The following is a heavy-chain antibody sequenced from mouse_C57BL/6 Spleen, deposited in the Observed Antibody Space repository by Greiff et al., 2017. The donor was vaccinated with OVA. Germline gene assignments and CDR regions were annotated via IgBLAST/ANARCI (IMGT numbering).Heavy chain of an antibody. Sequence: EVQLVESGGGLVKPGGSLKISCVASGFTFSNYWMNWVSQSPEQGLEWVAHIRLKSDNYATNYTVNVKGRFTISRDDSKSSVYLQMNNLRAEYTGIYYCTSGCYYPDYWGQGTTLTVSS. V-gene: IGHV6-3*01. CDR2: IRLKSDNYAT. CDR3: TSGCYYPDY. J-gene: IGHJ2*01. D-gene: IGHD2-2*01. CDR1: GFTFSNYW.